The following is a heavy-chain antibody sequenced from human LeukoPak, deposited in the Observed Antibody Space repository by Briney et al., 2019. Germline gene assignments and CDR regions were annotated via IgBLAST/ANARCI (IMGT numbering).Heavy chain of an antibody. CDR2: IYPGDSDT. CDR1: GYSFTSYW. D-gene: IGHD5-18*01. CDR3: ARLLQAGDTAMVTGGAENDY. J-gene: IGHJ4*02. V-gene: IGHV5-51*01. Sequence: PGESLKISCKGSGYSFTSYWIGWVRQMPGKGLEWMGIIYPGDSDTRYSPSFQGQVTMSADKSITTAYLQWGSLKASDTAMYYCARLLQAGDTAMVTGGAENDYWGQGTLVTVSS.